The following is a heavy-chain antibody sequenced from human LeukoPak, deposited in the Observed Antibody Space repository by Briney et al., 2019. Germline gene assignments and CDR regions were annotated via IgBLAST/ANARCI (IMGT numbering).Heavy chain of an antibody. CDR2: ISSSGDNT. J-gene: IGHJ4*02. D-gene: IGHD6-19*01. V-gene: IGHV3-23*01. Sequence: GGSLRLSCAASGFTLGNNAMGWVRQAPGKGLEWVSSISSSGDNTHYADSVKGRFTISRDNSKDTRYLQMNTLRAEDTAIYYCARRGWLVNFDYWGQGTLVTVSS. CDR1: GFTLGNNA. CDR3: ARRGWLVNFDY.